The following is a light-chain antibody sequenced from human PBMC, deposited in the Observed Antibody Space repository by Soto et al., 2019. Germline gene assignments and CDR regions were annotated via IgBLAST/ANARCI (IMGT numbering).Light chain of an antibody. V-gene: IGLV2-14*01. CDR1: SSDVGGYNY. J-gene: IGLJ2*01. Sequence: QSALTQPASVSGSPGQSITISCTGTSSDVGGYNYVSWYQQHPGKAPKLMIYGVSNRPSGVSSRFSGSKSGNTASLTISGLQAEDEAAYYCSSYTSSNTSVVFGGGTKLTVL. CDR2: GVS. CDR3: SSYTSSNTSVV.